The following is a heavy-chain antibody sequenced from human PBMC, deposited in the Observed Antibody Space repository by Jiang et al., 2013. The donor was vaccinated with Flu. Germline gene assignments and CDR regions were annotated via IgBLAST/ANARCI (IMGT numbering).Heavy chain of an antibody. D-gene: IGHD1/OR15-1a*01. CDR2: ISAYNGNT. J-gene: IGHJ1*01. CDR1: GYTFTSYG. V-gene: IGHV1-18*01. CDR3: ARVSPLAGTGGTFQH. Sequence: SGAEVKKPGASVKVSCKASGYTFTSYGINWVRQAPGQGPEWMGWISAYNGNTNSAQKLQGRVTMTTDTSTSTAYMELRSLRSDDTAVYYCARVSPLAGTGGTFQHWGQGTPGHRLL.